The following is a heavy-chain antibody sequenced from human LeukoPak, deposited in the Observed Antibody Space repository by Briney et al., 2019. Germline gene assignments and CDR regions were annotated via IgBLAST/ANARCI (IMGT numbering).Heavy chain of an antibody. V-gene: IGHV3-48*03. CDR1: GFTFSSYE. CDR2: ISSSGSTI. D-gene: IGHD5-18*01. Sequence: GGSLRLSCAASGFTFSSYEMNWVRQAPGKGLEWVSYISSSGSTIYYADSVKGRFTISRDNAKNSLYLQMNSLRAEDTAVYYCAKVVDTAMAEYFDYWGQGTLVTVSS. J-gene: IGHJ4*02. CDR3: AKVVDTAMAEYFDY.